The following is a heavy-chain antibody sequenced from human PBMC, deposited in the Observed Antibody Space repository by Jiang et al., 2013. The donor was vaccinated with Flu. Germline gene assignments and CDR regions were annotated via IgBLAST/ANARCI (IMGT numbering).Heavy chain of an antibody. CDR2: IYWNDDK. CDR1: GFSLSTSGVG. Sequence: KPTQTLTLTCTFSGFSLSTSGVGVGWIRQPPGKALEWLALIYWNDDKRYSPSLKSRLTITKDTSKNQVVLTMTNMDPVDTATYYCAHRQFTDGSDYDAFDIWGQGTMVTVSS. V-gene: IGHV2-5*01. D-gene: IGHD3-10*01. CDR3: AHRQFTDGSDYDAFDI. J-gene: IGHJ3*02.